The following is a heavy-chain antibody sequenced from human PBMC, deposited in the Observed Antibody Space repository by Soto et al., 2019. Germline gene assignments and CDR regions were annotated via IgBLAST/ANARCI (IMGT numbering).Heavy chain of an antibody. Sequence: KPSETLSLTCAVYGGSFSGYYWSWIRQPPGKGLEWIGEINHSGSTNYNPSLKSRVTISVDTSKNQFPLKLSSVTAADTAVYYCARAPYCSGGSCYGHLTVPWGQGTLVTVS. CDR3: ARAPYCSGGSCYGHLTVP. CDR1: GGSFSGYY. CDR2: INHSGST. J-gene: IGHJ5*02. D-gene: IGHD2-15*01. V-gene: IGHV4-34*01.